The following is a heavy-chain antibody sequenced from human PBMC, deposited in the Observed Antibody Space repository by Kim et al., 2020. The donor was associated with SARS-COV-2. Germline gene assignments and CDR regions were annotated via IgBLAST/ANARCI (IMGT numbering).Heavy chain of an antibody. CDR2: IYYSGST. J-gene: IGHJ4*02. V-gene: IGHV4-59*08. CDR1: GGSISRYY. Sequence: SETLSLTCTVSGGSISRYYWSWIRQPPGKGLEWIGYIYYSGSTNYNPSLKSRVTISVDTSKNQFSLKLSSVTAADTAVYYCARLHYYDSSGYQGYFDYWGQGTLVTVSS. D-gene: IGHD3-22*01. CDR3: ARLHYYDSSGYQGYFDY.